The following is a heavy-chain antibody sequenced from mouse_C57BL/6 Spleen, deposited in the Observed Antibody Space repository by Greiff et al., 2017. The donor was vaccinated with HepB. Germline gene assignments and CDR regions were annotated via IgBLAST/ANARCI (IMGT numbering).Heavy chain of an antibody. Sequence: EVKLVESGGGLVQPGGSLSLSCAASGFTFTDYYMSWVRQPPGKALEWLGFIRNKANGYTTEYSASVKGRFTISRDNSQSILYLQMNALRAEDSATYYCASHYQYYFDYWGQGTTLTVSS. CDR2: IRNKANGYTT. D-gene: IGHD5-5*01. CDR3: ASHYQYYFDY. CDR1: GFTFTDYY. J-gene: IGHJ2*01. V-gene: IGHV7-3*01.